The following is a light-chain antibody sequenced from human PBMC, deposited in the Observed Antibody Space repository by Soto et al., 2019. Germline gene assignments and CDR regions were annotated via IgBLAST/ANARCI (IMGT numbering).Light chain of an antibody. Sequence: EIVLTQSPGTLSLSPGERATLSCRASQTVRKNYLAWYQQKPGQAPRLVIYDASSRATGIPDRFSGSGSGTDFTLTISRLDPEDFAVYYCQHCDRAPMWTFGQGTKVDIK. J-gene: IGKJ1*01. V-gene: IGKV3-20*01. CDR2: DAS. CDR1: QTVRKNY. CDR3: QHCDRAPMWT.